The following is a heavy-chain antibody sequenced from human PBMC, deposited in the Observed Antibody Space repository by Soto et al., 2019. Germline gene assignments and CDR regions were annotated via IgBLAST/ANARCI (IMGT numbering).Heavy chain of an antibody. Sequence: EVQLVESGGGLVQPGGSLRLSCAASGFTVSSNYMSWVRQAPGKGLEWVSVIYSGGSTYYADSVKGRFTISRHNSKNPLYLQMNSLRAEDTAVYYCAGELLWFGEPIWGQGTLVTVSS. CDR2: IYSGGST. D-gene: IGHD3-10*01. CDR3: AGELLWFGEPI. J-gene: IGHJ4*02. V-gene: IGHV3-53*04. CDR1: GFTVSSNY.